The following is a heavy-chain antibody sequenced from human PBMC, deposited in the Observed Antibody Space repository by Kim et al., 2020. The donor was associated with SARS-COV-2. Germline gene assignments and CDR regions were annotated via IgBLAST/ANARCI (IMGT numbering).Heavy chain of an antibody. Sequence: SVKVSCKASGGTFSSYAISWVRQAPGQGLEWMGGIIPIFCTANYAQKFQGIVTITADEATSTAYMELSSLRAEDTAVYYCARNIRRWLNMEALSHFDYWGQGTTVTVPS. J-gene: IGHJ4*02. D-gene: IGHD5-12*01. CDR3: ARNIRRWLNMEALSHFDY. CDR1: GGTFSSYA. V-gene: IGHV1-69*13. CDR2: IIPIFCTA.